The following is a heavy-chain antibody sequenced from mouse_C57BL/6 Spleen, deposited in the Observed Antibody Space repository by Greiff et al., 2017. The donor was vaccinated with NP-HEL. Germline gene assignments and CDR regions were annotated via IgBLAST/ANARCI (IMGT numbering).Heavy chain of an antibody. CDR2: INPGSGGT. Sequence: VQLQQSGAELVRPGTSVKVSCKASGYAFTNYLIEWVKQRPGQGLEWIGVINPGSGGTNYNEKFKGKATLTADKSSSTAYMQLSSLTSEDSAVYFCASPSTVVARDFDVWGTGTTVTVSS. J-gene: IGHJ1*03. D-gene: IGHD1-1*01. CDR3: ASPSTVVARDFDV. CDR1: GYAFTNYL. V-gene: IGHV1-54*01.